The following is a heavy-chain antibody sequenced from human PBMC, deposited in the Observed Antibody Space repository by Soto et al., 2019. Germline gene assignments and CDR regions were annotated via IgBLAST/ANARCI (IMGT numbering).Heavy chain of an antibody. V-gene: IGHV1-69*19. CDR1: GGTFNTYA. CDR2: ISPMFGAA. CDR3: AREVQVHTPAFVY. J-gene: IGHJ4*02. Sequence: QVQLVQSGAEMKKPGSSVKVSCQSSGGTFNTYAMNWVRQAPGQGPEWMGDISPMFGAANYAQKLQGRITITADESTSTSYMQSSSLPSEDTALYFCAREVQVHTPAFVYWGQGTLVPVSS. D-gene: IGHD3-10*01.